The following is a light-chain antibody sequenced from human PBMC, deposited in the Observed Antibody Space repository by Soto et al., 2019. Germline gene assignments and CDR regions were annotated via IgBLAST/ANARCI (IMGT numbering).Light chain of an antibody. V-gene: IGKV3-11*01. CDR2: DAS. CDR1: QSLSTN. J-gene: IGKJ5*01. CDR3: QQRTNWL. Sequence: EIVMTQSPATLSVSPGEGATLSCRASQSLSTNLAWYQQRPGQAPRLLIYDASNRATGIPARFSGSGSGTDFTLTISSLEPEDFAVYFCQQRTNWLFGQGTRLEI.